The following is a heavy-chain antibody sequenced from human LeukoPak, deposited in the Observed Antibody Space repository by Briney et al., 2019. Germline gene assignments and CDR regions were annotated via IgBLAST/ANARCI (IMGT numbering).Heavy chain of an antibody. CDR1: GDSIISDTYY. Sequence: PSETVSLTCTVSGDSIISDTYYWTWIRQPAGKQLEWIGRIYASGSTTYNASLKSRVDISIDTSKNQFSLRLSSLTAADTAVYYCAGTRRYCSGGSCYNWFDPWGQGTPVTVSS. CDR2: IYASGST. V-gene: IGHV4-61*02. J-gene: IGHJ5*02. CDR3: AGTRRYCSGGSCYNWFDP. D-gene: IGHD2-15*01.